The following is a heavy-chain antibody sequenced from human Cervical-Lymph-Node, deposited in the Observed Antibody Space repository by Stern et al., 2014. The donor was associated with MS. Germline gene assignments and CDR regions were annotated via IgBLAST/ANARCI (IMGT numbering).Heavy chain of an antibody. V-gene: IGHV3-73*01. CDR2: IRSKTNGYTA. D-gene: IGHD3-10*01. CDR3: VSDGSGWRN. Sequence: EVQLVESGGGLVQPGGSLELSCAASGILFSGATIHWVRQPSGKGLEWIGRIRSKTNGYTATYTASVKGRFTNSRDDSKNTAYLQMNSLKTEDSAVYYCVSDGSGWRNWGQGTLVPVSS. CDR1: GILFSGAT. J-gene: IGHJ4*02.